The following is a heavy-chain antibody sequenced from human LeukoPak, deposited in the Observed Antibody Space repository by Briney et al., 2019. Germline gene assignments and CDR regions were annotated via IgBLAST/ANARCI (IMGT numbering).Heavy chain of an antibody. J-gene: IGHJ4*02. CDR1: GYTFTSYG. V-gene: IGHV1-18*01. Sequence: ASVKVSCKASGYTFTSYGISWVRQAPGQGLEWMGWISAYNGNTNYAQKLQGRVAMTTDTSTSTAYMELRSLRSDDTAVYYCARDPLTTIFGVVTNNFDYWGQGTLVTVSS. CDR2: ISAYNGNT. D-gene: IGHD3-3*01. CDR3: ARDPLTTIFGVVTNNFDY.